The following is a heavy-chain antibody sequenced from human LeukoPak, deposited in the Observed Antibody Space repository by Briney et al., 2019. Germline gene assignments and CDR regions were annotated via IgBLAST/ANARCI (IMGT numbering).Heavy chain of an antibody. CDR1: GGSISSYY. V-gene: IGHV3-9*01. Sequence: LSLTCTVSGGSISSYYWSWVRQAPGKGLEWVSGISWNSGSIGYADSVKGRFTISRDNAKNSLYLQMNSLRAEDTALYYCASGGGYGDYPVTPFDYWGQGTLVTVSS. CDR2: ISWNSGSI. CDR3: ASGGGYGDYPVTPFDY. J-gene: IGHJ4*02. D-gene: IGHD4-17*01.